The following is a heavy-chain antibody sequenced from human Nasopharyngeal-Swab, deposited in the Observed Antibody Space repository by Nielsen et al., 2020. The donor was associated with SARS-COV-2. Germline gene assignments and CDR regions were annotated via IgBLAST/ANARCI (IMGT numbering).Heavy chain of an antibody. CDR2: IYYSGST. Sequence: WIRQPPGKGLEWIGSIYYSGSTYYNPSLKSRVTISVDTSKNQFSLKLSSVTAADTAVYYCARSGPHYGMDVWGQGTTVTVSS. J-gene: IGHJ6*02. V-gene: IGHV4-39*07. CDR3: ARSGPHYGMDV.